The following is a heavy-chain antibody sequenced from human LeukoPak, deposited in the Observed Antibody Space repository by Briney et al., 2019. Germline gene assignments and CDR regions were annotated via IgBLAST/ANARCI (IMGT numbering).Heavy chain of an antibody. J-gene: IGHJ5*02. Sequence: ASVKVSCKASGYTFTSYYMHWVRQAPGQGLEWMGIINPSGGSTSYAQKFQGRVTMTRNMSTSTVYMELSSLRSEDTAVYYCARTHYDDTSGASNWFDPWGQGTLVTVSS. CDR2: INPSGGST. CDR1: GYTFTSYY. D-gene: IGHD3-22*01. CDR3: ARTHYDDTSGASNWFDP. V-gene: IGHV1-46*01.